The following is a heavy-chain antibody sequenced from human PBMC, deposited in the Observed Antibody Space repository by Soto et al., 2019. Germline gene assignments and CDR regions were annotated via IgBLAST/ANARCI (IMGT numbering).Heavy chain of an antibody. CDR1: DGSISTYF. D-gene: IGHD3-3*01. J-gene: IGHJ4*02. CDR3: ARGGQDFLIGPFVY. Sequence: SETLSLTCTVSDGSISTYFCNWIRQPAGKGLEWIGRIDNSGNTNYNPSLKSRVTMSADTSRNQFSLKLNSVTAADTAVYYCARGGQDFLIGPFVYWGQGALVTVSS. CDR2: IDNSGNT. V-gene: IGHV4-4*07.